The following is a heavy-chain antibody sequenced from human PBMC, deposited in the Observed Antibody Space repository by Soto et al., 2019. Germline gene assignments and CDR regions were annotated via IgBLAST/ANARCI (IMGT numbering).Heavy chain of an antibody. CDR3: AKAGYSYGDYYYYYGMDV. Sequence: GGSLRLSCAASGFTFSSYGMHWVRQAPGKGLEWVAVISYDGSNKYYADSVKGRFTISRDNSKNTLYLQMNSLRAEDTAVYYCAKAGYSYGDYYYYYGMDVWGQGTTVTVYS. V-gene: IGHV3-30*18. J-gene: IGHJ6*02. CDR1: GFTFSSYG. D-gene: IGHD5-18*01. CDR2: ISYDGSNK.